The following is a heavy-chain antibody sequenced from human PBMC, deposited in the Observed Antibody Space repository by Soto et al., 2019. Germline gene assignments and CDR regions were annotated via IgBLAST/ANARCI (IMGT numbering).Heavy chain of an antibody. D-gene: IGHD1-26*01. CDR1: RDTFTSYY. V-gene: IGHV1-46*01. CDR3: ARSSGGNFGIIIEGTNWFAP. J-gene: IGHJ5*02. CDR2: INPHGGST. Sequence: ASVKVSCKAPRDTFTSYYINWVRQAAGQGLEWMGVINPHGGSTAYAQKFKGRVTLTRDTSASTVYMEVSSLTSEDTAMYYCARSSGGNFGIIIEGTNWFAPWGQGTLVTVSS.